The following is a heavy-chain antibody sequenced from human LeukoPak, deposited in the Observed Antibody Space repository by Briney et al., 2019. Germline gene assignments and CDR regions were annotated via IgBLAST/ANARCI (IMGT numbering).Heavy chain of an antibody. CDR1: GYTFTSYY. Sequence: GASVKVSXKASGYTFTSYYMHWVRQAPGQGLEWMGRINPNSGGTNYAQKFQGRVTMTRDTSISTAYMELSRLRSDDTAVYYCARGGKNYYDSSGYYSLFDYWGQGTLVTVSS. D-gene: IGHD3-22*01. J-gene: IGHJ4*02. CDR3: ARGGKNYYDSSGYYSLFDY. V-gene: IGHV1-2*06. CDR2: INPNSGGT.